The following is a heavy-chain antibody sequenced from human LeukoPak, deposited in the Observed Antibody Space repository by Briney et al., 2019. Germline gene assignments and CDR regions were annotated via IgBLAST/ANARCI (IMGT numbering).Heavy chain of an antibody. Sequence: GGSLRLSCAAFGFTFSSYSMNWVRQAPGKGLEWVSYISSSSSTIYYADSVKGRFTISRDNAKNSLYLQMNSLRDEDTAVYYCARALPTVIVATINYMDVWGKGTTVTVSS. V-gene: IGHV3-48*02. D-gene: IGHD5-12*01. CDR1: GFTFSSYS. J-gene: IGHJ6*03. CDR3: ARALPTVIVATINYMDV. CDR2: ISSSSSTI.